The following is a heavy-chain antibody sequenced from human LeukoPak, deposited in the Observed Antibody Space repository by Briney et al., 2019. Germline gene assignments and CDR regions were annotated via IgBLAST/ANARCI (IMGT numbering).Heavy chain of an antibody. D-gene: IGHD3-10*01. V-gene: IGHV3-7*03. J-gene: IGHJ4*02. CDR1: RFTFSSYW. CDR2: IKQDGSEK. CDR3: ARDMVGARHGGSNYDGYYFEY. Sequence: GGSLRLSCAASRFTFSSYWMSWVRQAPGKGLEWVANIKQDGSEKYYVDSVKGRFTISRDSAKSSLYLQMNSLRTEDTALYYCARDMVGARHGGSNYDGYYFEYWGQGTLVTVSS.